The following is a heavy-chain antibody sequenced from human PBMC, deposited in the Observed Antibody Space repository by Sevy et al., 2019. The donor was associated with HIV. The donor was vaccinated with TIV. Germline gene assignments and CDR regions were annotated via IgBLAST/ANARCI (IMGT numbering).Heavy chain of an antibody. V-gene: IGHV4-39*02. J-gene: IGHJ6*02. D-gene: IGHD6-13*01. CDR2: IYYSGST. Sequence: SETLSLTCTVSGGSISSSSYYWGWIRQPPGKGLEWIGSIYYSGSTYYNPSLKSRVTISVDTSKNQFSLKLSSVTAAVTAVYYCARDRSSSWYGDYYYYYGMDVWGQGTTVTVSS. CDR1: GGSISSSSYY. CDR3: ARDRSSSWYGDYYYYYGMDV.